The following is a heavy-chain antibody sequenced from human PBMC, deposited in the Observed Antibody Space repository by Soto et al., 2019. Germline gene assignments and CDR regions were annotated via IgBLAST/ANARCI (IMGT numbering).Heavy chain of an antibody. J-gene: IGHJ4*02. D-gene: IGHD2-8*01. CDR2: ARNKVNSYTT. CDR3: DGLMGTSFDL. CDR1: GFTFSDHH. V-gene: IGHV3-72*01. Sequence: EVQLVESGGGLVQPGGSLRLSCAASGASGFTFSDHHMDWVRQAPGKGLEGVGRARNKVNSYTTAYAASVKGRFIISRDDSKISRYLQMNSLKAEDTAVYFCDGLMGTSFDLWGQGTLVTVSS.